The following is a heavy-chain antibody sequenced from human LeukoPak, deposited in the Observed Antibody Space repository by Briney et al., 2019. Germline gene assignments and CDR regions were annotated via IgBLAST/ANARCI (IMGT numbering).Heavy chain of an antibody. D-gene: IGHD4-17*01. CDR2: ISSSSSTI. CDR3: ARVYSTVATVTTFSYFDY. Sequence: GGSLRLSCAASGFTFSSYSMTWVRQAPGKGLEWVSYISSSSSTIYYADSVKGRFAISRDNAKNSPYLQMNSLRAEDTAVYYCARVYSTVATVTTFSYFDYWGQGTLVTVSS. V-gene: IGHV3-48*01. CDR1: GFTFSSYS. J-gene: IGHJ4*02.